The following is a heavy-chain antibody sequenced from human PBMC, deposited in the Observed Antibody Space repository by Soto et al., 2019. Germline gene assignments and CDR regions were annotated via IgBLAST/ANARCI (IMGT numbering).Heavy chain of an antibody. CDR1: GGTFSSYA. J-gene: IGHJ4*02. CDR2: IIPIFGTA. CDR3: ARVVGSGRYYYFDD. V-gene: IGHV1-69*13. D-gene: IGHD1-26*01. Sequence: ASVKVSCKASGGTFSSYAISWVRQAPGQGLEWMGGIIPIFGTANYAQKFQGRVTITADESTSTAYMELSSLRSEDTAVYYCARVVGSGRYYYFDDWGKGTLVTVAS.